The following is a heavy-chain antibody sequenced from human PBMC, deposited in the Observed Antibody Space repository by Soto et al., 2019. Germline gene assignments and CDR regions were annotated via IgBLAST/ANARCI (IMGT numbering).Heavy chain of an antibody. D-gene: IGHD4-17*01. CDR2: INPNSGGT. CDR1: GYTFTGYY. CDR3: ARELRPYGGDAFDI. J-gene: IGHJ3*02. V-gene: IGHV1-2*04. Sequence: VKVSCKASGYTFTGYYMHWVRQAPGQGLEWMGWINPNSGGTNYAQKFQGWVTMTRDTSISTAYMELSRLRSDDTAVYYCARELRPYGGDAFDIWGQGTMVTVSS.